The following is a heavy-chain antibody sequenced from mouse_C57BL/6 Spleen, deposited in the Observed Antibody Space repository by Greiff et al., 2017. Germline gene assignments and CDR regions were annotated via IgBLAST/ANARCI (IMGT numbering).Heavy chain of an antibody. Sequence: QVQLKQSGAELVKPGASVKLSCKASGYTFTSYWMHWVKQRPGQGLEWIGMIHPNSGSTNYNEKFKSKATLTVDKSSSTAYMQLSSLTSEDSAVYYCARNPDYYGSSEYFDVWGTGTTVTVSS. CDR1: GYTFTSYW. CDR3: ARNPDYYGSSEYFDV. D-gene: IGHD1-1*01. V-gene: IGHV1-64*01. J-gene: IGHJ1*03. CDR2: IHPNSGST.